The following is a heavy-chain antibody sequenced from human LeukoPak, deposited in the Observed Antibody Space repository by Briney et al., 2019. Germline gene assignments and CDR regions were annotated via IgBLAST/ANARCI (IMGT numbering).Heavy chain of an antibody. J-gene: IGHJ2*01. Sequence: SETLSLTCTVSGGSISSYYWSWIRQPAGKGLEWIGRIYSSGSTNYNPSLKSRVTMSVDTSKNQFSLKLSSVTAADTAVYYCARGQNHLLYWYFDLWGRGTLVTVSS. V-gene: IGHV4-4*07. D-gene: IGHD1-14*01. CDR1: GGSISSYY. CDR2: IYSSGST. CDR3: ARGQNHLLYWYFDL.